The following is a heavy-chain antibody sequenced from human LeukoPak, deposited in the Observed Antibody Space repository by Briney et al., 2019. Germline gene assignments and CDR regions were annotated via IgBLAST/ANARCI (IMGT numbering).Heavy chain of an antibody. CDR2: ISYDGSNK. J-gene: IGHJ6*02. Sequence: GRSLRLSCAASGFTFSSYAMHWVRQAPGKGLEWVAVISYDGSNKYYADSVKGRFTISRDNSKNTLYLQMSSLRAEDTAVYYCANRLRSGGRYGMDVWGQGTTVTVSS. CDR3: ANRLRSGGRYGMDV. CDR1: GFTFSSYA. V-gene: IGHV3-30-3*01. D-gene: IGHD3-16*01.